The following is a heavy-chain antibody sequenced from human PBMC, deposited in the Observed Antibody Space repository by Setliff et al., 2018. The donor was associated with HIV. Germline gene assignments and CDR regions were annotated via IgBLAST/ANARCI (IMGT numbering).Heavy chain of an antibody. D-gene: IGHD6-13*01. CDR1: GFTFSSYA. CDR3: ARDAPYTSSWLYYSYYYGLDV. CDR2: ISGSGGDT. Sequence: PGGSLRLSCASSGFTFSSYAMTWVRQAPGKGLECVAVISGSGGDTYYADSVKGRFTISRDNANNSLYLQMNSLRAEDTALYYCARDAPYTSSWLYYSYYYGLDVWGQGTTVTVSS. V-gene: IGHV3-23*01. J-gene: IGHJ6*02.